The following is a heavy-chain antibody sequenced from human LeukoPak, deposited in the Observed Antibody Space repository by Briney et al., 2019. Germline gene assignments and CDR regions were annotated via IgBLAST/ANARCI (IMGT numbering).Heavy chain of an antibody. CDR2: ISAYNGNT. Sequence: ASVKVSCKASGYTFTSYGISWVRQAPGQGLEWMGWISAYNGNTNYAQKLQGRVTMTRDTSTSTVYMELSSLRSEDTAVYYCARAARGFDYWGQGTLVTVSS. CDR1: GYTFTSYG. J-gene: IGHJ4*02. D-gene: IGHD6-6*01. V-gene: IGHV1-18*01. CDR3: ARAARGFDY.